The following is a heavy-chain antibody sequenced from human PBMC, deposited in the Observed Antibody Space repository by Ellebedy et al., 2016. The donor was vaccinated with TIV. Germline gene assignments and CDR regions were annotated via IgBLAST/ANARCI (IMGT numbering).Heavy chain of an antibody. CDR2: VHSSGST. J-gene: IGHJ6*02. D-gene: IGHD6-13*01. CDR3: ARALAASGKVTYHFGMDV. CDR1: GGSISSHY. V-gene: IGHV4-4*07. Sequence: SETLSLTXSVSGGSISSHYWSWIRQSTGKGLEFIGRVHSSGSTGYNPSLKSRVTISVDTSKNQVSLKLRSVTAADTALYYCARALAASGKVTYHFGMDVWGPGTTVTVSS.